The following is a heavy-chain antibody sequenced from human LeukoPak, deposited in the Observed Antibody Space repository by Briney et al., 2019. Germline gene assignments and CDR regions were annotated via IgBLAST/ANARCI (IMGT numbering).Heavy chain of an antibody. Sequence: PSETLSLTCSVSDGSINSHSWSWVRQAPGKGLEWIGYVSYSGSTNYNPSLKTRVTMSVDTSKKQFSLKLSSVTAADTAVYYCARRLFTYGYHYYAMDVWGQGTTVTVSS. V-gene: IGHV4-59*08. J-gene: IGHJ6*02. D-gene: IGHD3-10*01. CDR2: VSYSGST. CDR3: ARRLFTYGYHYYAMDV. CDR1: DGSINSHS.